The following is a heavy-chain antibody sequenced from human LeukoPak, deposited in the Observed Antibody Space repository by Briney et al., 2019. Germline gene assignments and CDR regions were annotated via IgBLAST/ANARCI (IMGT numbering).Heavy chain of an antibody. CDR3: VREGGSENYRPFDY. J-gene: IGHJ4*02. CDR1: GGSFSSYY. D-gene: IGHD3-16*01. Sequence: PSETLSLTCAVYGGSFSSYYWSWIRQPAGKGLEWIGRIYISGTTNYNPSLESRVTMSVDTSKNQFSLKLSSVTAADTAVYYCVREGGSENYRPFDYWGQGTLVTVSS. CDR2: IYISGTT. V-gene: IGHV4-4*07.